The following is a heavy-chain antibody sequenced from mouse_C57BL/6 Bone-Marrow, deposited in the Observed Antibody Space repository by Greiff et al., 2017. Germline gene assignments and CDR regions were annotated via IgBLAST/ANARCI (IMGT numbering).Heavy chain of an antibody. V-gene: IGHV1-69*01. CDR1: GYTFTSYW. Sequence: VQLQQPGAELVMPGASVKLSCKASGYTFTSYWMHWVKQRPGQGLEWIGEIDPSDSYTNYNQKFKGKSTLTVDKSSSTAYMQLSSLTSEDSAVYYCARYGYGSPFDYWGQGTTLTVSS. J-gene: IGHJ2*01. CDR3: ARYGYGSPFDY. D-gene: IGHD1-1*01. CDR2: IDPSDSYT.